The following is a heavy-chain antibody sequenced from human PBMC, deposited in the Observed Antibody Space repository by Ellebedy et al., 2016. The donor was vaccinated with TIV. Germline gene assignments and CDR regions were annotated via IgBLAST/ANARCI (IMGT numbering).Heavy chain of an antibody. J-gene: IGHJ4*02. Sequence: GGSLRLSXAASGFTFSSYAMSWVRQAPGKGLEWVSAISGSGGSTYYADSVKGRFTISRDNSKNTLYLQMNSLRAEDTAVYYCVKIGFVVVPAAPLDYWGQGTLVTVSS. CDR3: VKIGFVVVPAAPLDY. D-gene: IGHD2-2*01. V-gene: IGHV3-23*01. CDR1: GFTFSSYA. CDR2: ISGSGGST.